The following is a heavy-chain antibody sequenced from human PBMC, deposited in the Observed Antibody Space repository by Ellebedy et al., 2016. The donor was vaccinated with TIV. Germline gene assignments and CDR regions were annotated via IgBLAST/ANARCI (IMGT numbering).Heavy chain of an antibody. J-gene: IGHJ5*02. CDR2: ISGSGGST. V-gene: IGHV3-23*01. CDR3: AKLPSSSWYAWFDP. D-gene: IGHD6-13*01. CDR1: GFTFSHYW. Sequence: GGSLRLSCAASGFTFSHYWMNWVRQAPGKGLEWVSGISGSGGSTYYADSEKGRFTISRDNSKNTLYLQMNSLRAEDTAVYYCAKLPSSSWYAWFDPWGQGTLVTVSS.